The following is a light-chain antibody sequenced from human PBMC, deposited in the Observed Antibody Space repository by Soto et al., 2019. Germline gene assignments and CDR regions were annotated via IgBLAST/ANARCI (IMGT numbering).Light chain of an antibody. Sequence: DIQMTQSPSSLSASLGDRVTITCRASQGIGNYLAWYQLQPGKVPKLLIYAASTLQSGAPSRFSGSGSGTDFTLTISSLQPEDVATYFCQKYNSAPRTFGQGTKVEI. J-gene: IGKJ1*01. CDR1: QGIGNY. CDR2: AAS. V-gene: IGKV1-27*01. CDR3: QKYNSAPRT.